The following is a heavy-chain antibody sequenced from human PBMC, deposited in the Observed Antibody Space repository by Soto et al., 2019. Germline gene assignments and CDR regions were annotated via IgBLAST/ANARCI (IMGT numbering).Heavy chain of an antibody. CDR2: ISSSSSTI. Sequence: VQLVESGGGLVQPGGSLRLSCAASGFTFSSYSMNWVRQAPGKGLEWVSYISSSSSTIYYADSVKGRFTISRDNAKNSLYLQMNSLRAEDTAVYYCARPAEYSSGWYNYWGQGTLVTVSS. D-gene: IGHD6-19*01. CDR1: GFTFSSYS. J-gene: IGHJ4*02. CDR3: ARPAEYSSGWYNY. V-gene: IGHV3-48*01.